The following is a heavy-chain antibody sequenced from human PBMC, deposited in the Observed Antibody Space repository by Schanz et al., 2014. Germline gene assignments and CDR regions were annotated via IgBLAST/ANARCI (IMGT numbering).Heavy chain of an antibody. D-gene: IGHD3-10*01. Sequence: QVQLVDSGGGLVKPGGSLRLSCTASGFPFSDYFMAWIRQPPGRGLEWVSYIGNGGVTIYYADSVKGRFTISRDNSKNSLYLQMNSLRAEDTAVYYCARIGGSVFDYWGQGTRVTVSS. V-gene: IGHV3-11*01. CDR1: GFPFSDYF. J-gene: IGHJ4*03. CDR2: IGNGGVTI. CDR3: ARIGGSVFDY.